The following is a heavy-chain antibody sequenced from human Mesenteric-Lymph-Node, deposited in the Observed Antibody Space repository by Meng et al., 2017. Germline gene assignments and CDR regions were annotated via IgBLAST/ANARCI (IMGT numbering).Heavy chain of an antibody. CDR2: IIPIFGTA. D-gene: IGHD5-18*01. J-gene: IGHJ4*02. CDR3: ARGIQLWSTFDY. V-gene: IGHV1-69*01. Sequence: QVQLVHVGVEVKKPGSSVKVSCKASGGTFSSYAISWVRQAPGQGLEWMGGIIPIFGTANYAQKFQGRVTITADESTSTAYMELSSLRSEDTAVYYCARGIQLWSTFDYWGQGTLVTVSS. CDR1: GGTFSSYA.